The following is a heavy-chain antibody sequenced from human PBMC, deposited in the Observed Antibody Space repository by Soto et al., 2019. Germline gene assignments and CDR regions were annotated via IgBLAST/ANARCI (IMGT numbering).Heavy chain of an antibody. V-gene: IGHV1-8*01. CDR3: ARASYCGGDCYADQDY. D-gene: IGHD2-21*01. Sequence: QVQLVQSGAEVKKPGASVKVSCKASGYTFTSYDINWVRQATGQGLEWMGWMNPNSGNTGYAQKFQGRVTMTRNTSIRTAYMELSSLRSEDTAVYYCARASYCGGDCYADQDYWGQGTLVTVSS. CDR1: GYTFTSYD. CDR2: MNPNSGNT. J-gene: IGHJ4*02.